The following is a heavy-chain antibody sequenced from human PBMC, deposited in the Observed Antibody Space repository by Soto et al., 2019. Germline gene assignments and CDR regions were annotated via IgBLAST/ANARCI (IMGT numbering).Heavy chain of an antibody. CDR1: GGSISSYY. Sequence: SETLSLTCTVSGGSISSYYWSWIRQPPGKGLEWIGYIYYSKSTSYNPSLKSRVTISVDTSKNQFSLRLTSVTAADTAVYYCASASVAGSFDFWGQGTLVTVSS. V-gene: IGHV4-59*01. D-gene: IGHD6-19*01. J-gene: IGHJ4*02. CDR2: IYYSKST. CDR3: ASASVAGSFDF.